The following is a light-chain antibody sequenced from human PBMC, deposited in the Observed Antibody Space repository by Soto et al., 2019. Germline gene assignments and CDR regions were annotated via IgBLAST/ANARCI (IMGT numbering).Light chain of an antibody. V-gene: IGLV1-40*01. Sequence: VLTQPPSVSGAPGQRVTISCTGISSNIGADYDVHWYLQLPGTAPKLPIFANINRPSGVPDRFYASKSRTSASLAITALPCADDADADCEADDIGLAEDVLPTGGEVTVL. CDR2: ANI. CDR3: EADDIGLAEDV. CDR1: SSNIGADYD. J-gene: IGLJ1*01.